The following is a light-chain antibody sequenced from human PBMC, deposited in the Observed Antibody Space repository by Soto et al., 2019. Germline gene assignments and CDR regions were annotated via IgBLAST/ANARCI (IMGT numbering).Light chain of an antibody. CDR3: SSYTTTITV. Sequence: QSALTQPASMSGSPGQSITISCTGSSSDIGGYKYVSWYQQYPGKAPKLIIYEVSNRPPGVSNRFSGSKSGDTASLTISGLQAEDEADYYCSSYTTTITVFGGGTKVTVL. CDR2: EVS. CDR1: SSDIGGYKY. J-gene: IGLJ3*02. V-gene: IGLV2-14*01.